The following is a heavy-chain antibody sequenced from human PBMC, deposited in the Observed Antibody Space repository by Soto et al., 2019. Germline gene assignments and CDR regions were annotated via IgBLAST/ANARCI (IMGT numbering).Heavy chain of an antibody. CDR1: GYTFTSYG. CDR3: ARDIVVVVAAPTGPNYFDY. CDR2: ISAYNGNT. J-gene: IGHJ4*02. D-gene: IGHD2-15*01. V-gene: IGHV1-18*01. Sequence: GASVKVSCKASGYTFTSYGISWVRQAPGQGLEWMGWISAYNGNTNYAQKLQGRVTMTTDTSTSTAYMELRSLRSDDTAVYYCARDIVVVVAAPTGPNYFDYWGQGTLVTVSS.